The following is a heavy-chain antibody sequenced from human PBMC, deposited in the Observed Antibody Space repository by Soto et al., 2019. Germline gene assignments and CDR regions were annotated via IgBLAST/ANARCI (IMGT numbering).Heavy chain of an antibody. CDR1: GFTFSSYG. D-gene: IGHD6-19*01. J-gene: IGHJ4*02. CDR3: ARDKVQWLVLGSLDY. Sequence: GGSLRLSCAASGFTFSSYGMHWVRQAPGKGLEWVAVIWYDGSNKYYADSVKGRFTISRDNSKNTLYLQMNNLRAEDTAVYYCARDKVQWLVLGSLDYWGQGTLVTVSS. V-gene: IGHV3-33*08. CDR2: IWYDGSNK.